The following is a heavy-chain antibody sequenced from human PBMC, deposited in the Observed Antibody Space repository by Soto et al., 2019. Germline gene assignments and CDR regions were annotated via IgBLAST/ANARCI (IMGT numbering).Heavy chain of an antibody. J-gene: IGHJ6*02. CDR2: IRSKANSYAT. Sequence: PGGSLRLSCAASGFTFSGSAMHWVRQASGKGLEWVGRIRSKANSYATAYAASVKGRFTISRDDSKNTAYLQMNSLKTEDTAVYYCTSTPTYCGGDCFPPYYYGMDVWGQGTTVTVSS. CDR1: GFTFSGSA. D-gene: IGHD2-21*02. CDR3: TSTPTYCGGDCFPPYYYGMDV. V-gene: IGHV3-73*01.